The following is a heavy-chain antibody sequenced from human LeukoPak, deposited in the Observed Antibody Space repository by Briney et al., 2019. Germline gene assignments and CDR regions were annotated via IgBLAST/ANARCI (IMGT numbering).Heavy chain of an antibody. D-gene: IGHD3-3*01. V-gene: IGHV3-30*18. Sequence: RRSLRLSCAASGFTFSSYGMHWVRQAPGKGLEWVAVISYDGSNKYYADSVKGRFTISRDNSKNTLYLQMNSLRAEDTAVYYCAKEDFWSGYSDYWGQGTLVTVSS. CDR3: AKEDFWSGYSDY. CDR1: GFTFSSYG. J-gene: IGHJ4*02. CDR2: ISYDGSNK.